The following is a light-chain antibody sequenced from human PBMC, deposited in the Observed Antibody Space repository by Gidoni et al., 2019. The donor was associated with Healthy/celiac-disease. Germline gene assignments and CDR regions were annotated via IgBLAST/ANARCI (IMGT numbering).Light chain of an antibody. Sequence: FMLTQPHSVSESPGNTVTISCTRSSGSIASNYVQWYQQRPGSAPTTVIYEDSQRPSGVPDRFSGSIDSSSNSASLTISGLKTEDEADYYCQSYDSSNHWVFGGGTKLTVL. V-gene: IGLV6-57*03. J-gene: IGLJ3*02. CDR3: QSYDSSNHWV. CDR2: EDS. CDR1: SGSIASNY.